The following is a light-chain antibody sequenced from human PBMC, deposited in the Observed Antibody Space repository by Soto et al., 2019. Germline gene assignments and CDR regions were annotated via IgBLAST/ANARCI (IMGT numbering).Light chain of an antibody. J-gene: IGLJ7*01. Sequence: SYELTQPPAVSVSPGQTARIPCSGDALPKQYAYWYQQKPVQAPVLVIYKDSERPSGIPERFSGSSSGTTVTLTISGVQAEDEADYYCQSADSSGTYAVFGGGTQLTVL. CDR1: ALPKQY. CDR3: QSADSSGTYAV. CDR2: KDS. V-gene: IGLV3-25*03.